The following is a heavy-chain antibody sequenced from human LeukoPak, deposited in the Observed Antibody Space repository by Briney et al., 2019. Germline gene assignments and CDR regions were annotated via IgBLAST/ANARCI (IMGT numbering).Heavy chain of an antibody. V-gene: IGHV1-2*02. CDR2: INPYSGGT. CDR3: AREPPQDSSGEFDY. D-gene: IGHD6-25*01. Sequence: GASVTVSCKASGYTFTVYYMHWVRQAPGQGLEWMGWINPYSGGTNYAQKFQGRVTMTRDTSISTAYMELSRLRSDDTAVYYCAREPPQDSSGEFDYWGQGTLVTVSS. CDR1: GYTFTVYY. J-gene: IGHJ4*02.